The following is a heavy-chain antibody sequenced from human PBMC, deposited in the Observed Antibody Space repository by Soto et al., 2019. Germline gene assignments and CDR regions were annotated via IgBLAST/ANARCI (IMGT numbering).Heavy chain of an antibody. J-gene: IGHJ4*02. CDR3: ARGGYYYDSSGSFSLTPTRFLDY. V-gene: IGHV4-31*03. CDR1: GGSISSGGYY. CDR2: IYYSGST. D-gene: IGHD3-22*01. Sequence: QVQLQESGPGLVKPSQTLSLTCTVSGGSISSGGYYWSWIRQHPGKGLEWIGYIYYSGSTYYNPSLKSRVTISVDTSKNQFSLKLSSVTAADTAVYYCARGGYYYDSSGSFSLTPTRFLDYWGQGTLVTVSS.